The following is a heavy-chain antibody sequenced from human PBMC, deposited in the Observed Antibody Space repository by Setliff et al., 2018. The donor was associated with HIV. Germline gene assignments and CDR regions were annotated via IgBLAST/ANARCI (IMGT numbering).Heavy chain of an antibody. D-gene: IGHD3-3*01. CDR3: ARRPLFGVVIASVAKMEFDY. J-gene: IGHJ4*02. Sequence: SETLSLTCAVSGGSVSSPSYYWGWIRQPPGKGLEWIGSVYNSGITFKNPSLKSRVITSIDKSKNQFSLKIDSVTAADTAVYYCARRPLFGVVIASVAKMEFDYWGQGTLVTVSS. CDR2: VYNSGIT. CDR1: GGSVSSPSYY. V-gene: IGHV4-39*07.